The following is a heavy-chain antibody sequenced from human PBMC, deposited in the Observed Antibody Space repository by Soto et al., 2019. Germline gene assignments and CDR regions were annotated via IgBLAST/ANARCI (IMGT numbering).Heavy chain of an antibody. CDR3: ARDPAGTVFWFDP. Sequence: QVQLVQSGAEVKKPGASVRVSCEASGYTFTSYAIHWVRQAPGQGLEWMGWINAGNGNTKYSQKFQGRVTITRDTSTSTSYMELSSLRSEDAAVYYCARDPAGTVFWFDPWCQGTLVTVSS. J-gene: IGHJ5*02. CDR1: GYTFTSYA. CDR2: INAGNGNT. V-gene: IGHV1-3*01. D-gene: IGHD6-19*01.